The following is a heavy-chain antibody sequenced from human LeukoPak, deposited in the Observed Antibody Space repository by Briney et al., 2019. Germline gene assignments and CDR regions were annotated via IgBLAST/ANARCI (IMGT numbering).Heavy chain of an antibody. D-gene: IGHD1-1*01. V-gene: IGHV4-59*01. CDR1: GGSISGYY. Sequence: SETLSLTCTVSGGSISGYYWTWIRQPPGKGLEWIGFNYYSGSTNYNSSLKSRVTTSVDTSKNHFSLKLSSVTATDTAIYYCARGNWPPAFDIWGQGTLVTVSS. J-gene: IGHJ3*02. CDR3: ARGNWPPAFDI. CDR2: NYYSGST.